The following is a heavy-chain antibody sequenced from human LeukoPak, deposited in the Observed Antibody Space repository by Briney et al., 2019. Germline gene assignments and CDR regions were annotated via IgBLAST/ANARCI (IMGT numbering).Heavy chain of an antibody. CDR3: ARGWTAAVDRALDS. Sequence: PSETLSLTCTVSGGSISPYYWSWLRRPAGRGRVGCRRIYYTATTDYHTSLKSRVSMSLDTSTKQSSLKLCSVTAGDTAVYYCARGWTAAVDRALDSWGQGTLVTVSS. J-gene: IGHJ4*02. CDR2: IYYTATT. D-gene: IGHD6-13*01. V-gene: IGHV4-4*07. CDR1: GGSISPYY.